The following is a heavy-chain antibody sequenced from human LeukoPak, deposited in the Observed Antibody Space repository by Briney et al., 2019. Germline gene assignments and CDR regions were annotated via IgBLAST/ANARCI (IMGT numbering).Heavy chain of an antibody. D-gene: IGHD1-7*01. Sequence: GASVKVSCKVSGYTLTELSMHWVRQAPGKGLEWMGGFDPEDGETIYAQKFQGRVTMTRNSSISTVYMELNTLRSEDTAVYYCARGSWITGTTSYYYHMDVWGKGTTVTVSS. CDR2: FDPEDGET. CDR3: ARGSWITGTTSYYYHMDV. J-gene: IGHJ6*03. CDR1: GYTLTELS. V-gene: IGHV1-24*01.